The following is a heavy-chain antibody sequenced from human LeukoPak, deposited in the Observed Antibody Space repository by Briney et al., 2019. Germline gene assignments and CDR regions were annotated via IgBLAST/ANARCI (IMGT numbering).Heavy chain of an antibody. V-gene: IGHV1-24*01. CDR3: ATDPFDYGGNSALDAFDI. Sequence: ASVKVSCKVSGYTLTELSMHWVRQAPGKGLEWMGGFDPEDGETIYAQKFQGRVTMTEDTSTDTAYMELSSLRSEDTAVYYCATDPFDYGGNSALDAFDIWGQGTMVTVSS. CDR1: GYTLTELS. D-gene: IGHD4-23*01. J-gene: IGHJ3*02. CDR2: FDPEDGET.